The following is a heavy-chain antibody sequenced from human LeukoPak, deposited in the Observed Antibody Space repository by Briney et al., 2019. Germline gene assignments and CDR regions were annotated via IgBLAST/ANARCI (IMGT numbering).Heavy chain of an antibody. V-gene: IGHV3-21*01. CDR1: GFTFSSYS. Sequence: PGGSLRLSCAASGFTFSSYSMNWVRQAPGKGLEWVSSISSSSSYIYYADSVKGRFTISRDNAKNSLYLQMNSLRAEDTAVYYCARESAVGATFYIDYWGQGTLVTVSS. CDR3: ARESAVGATFYIDY. CDR2: ISSSSSYI. D-gene: IGHD1-26*01. J-gene: IGHJ4*02.